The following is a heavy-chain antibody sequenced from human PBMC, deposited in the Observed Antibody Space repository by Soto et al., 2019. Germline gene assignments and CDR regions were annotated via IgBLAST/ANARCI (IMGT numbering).Heavy chain of an antibody. J-gene: IGHJ4*02. CDR3: ARASDGYRSGWYVGYFDF. CDR1: GYTFTSYG. D-gene: IGHD6-19*01. Sequence: RASVKASCKASGYTFTSYGISWVRQAPGQGLEWMGWIRAYNGYTNYAQKFQGRVTVTTDTSTSTAYMELRNLISDDTAIYYCARASDGYRSGWYVGYFDFWGQGTLVTVSS. V-gene: IGHV1-18*04. CDR2: IRAYNGYT.